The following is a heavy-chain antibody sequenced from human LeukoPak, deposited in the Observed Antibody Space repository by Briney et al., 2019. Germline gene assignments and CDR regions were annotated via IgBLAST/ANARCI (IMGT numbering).Heavy chain of an antibody. V-gene: IGHV4-34*01. D-gene: IGHD5-18*01. Sequence: SETLSLTCAVYGGSFSGYYWSWIRQPPGKGLEWIGEINHSGSTNYNPSLKSRVTISVDTSKNQFSLKLSSVTAADTAVYYCARRRSSGPRLLSIRYSYGQQPFDYWGQGTLVTVSS. J-gene: IGHJ4*02. CDR1: GGSFSGYY. CDR3: ARRRSSGPRLLSIRYSYGQQPFDY. CDR2: INHSGST.